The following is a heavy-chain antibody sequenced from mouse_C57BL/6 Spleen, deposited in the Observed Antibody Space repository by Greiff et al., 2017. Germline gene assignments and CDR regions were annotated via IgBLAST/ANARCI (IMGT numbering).Heavy chain of an antibody. CDR3: TPSTMVTGAWFAY. J-gene: IGHJ3*01. D-gene: IGHD2-1*01. Sequence: VQLQQSGAELVRPGASVKLSCTASGFNIKDDYMHWVKQRPEQGLEWIGWIDPENGDTEYASKFQGKATITADTSSNTAYLQLSSLTSEDTAVYYCTPSTMVTGAWFAYWGQGTLVTVSA. V-gene: IGHV14-4*01. CDR2: IDPENGDT. CDR1: GFNIKDDY.